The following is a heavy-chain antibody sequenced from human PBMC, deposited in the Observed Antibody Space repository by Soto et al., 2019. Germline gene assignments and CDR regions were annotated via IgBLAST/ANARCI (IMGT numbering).Heavy chain of an antibody. CDR2: ISSTSSDI. Sequence: PGGSLRLSCAASGFNFRTYSMNWVRQAPGKGLEWVSSISSTSSDIYYADAVKGRFAMSRDNAEISLYLQMNSLRAEDTAVYYCVRAIADYDNYQRVFDYWGQGTLVTVSS. D-gene: IGHD4-17*01. V-gene: IGHV3-21*01. CDR1: GFNFRTYS. J-gene: IGHJ4*02. CDR3: VRAIADYDNYQRVFDY.